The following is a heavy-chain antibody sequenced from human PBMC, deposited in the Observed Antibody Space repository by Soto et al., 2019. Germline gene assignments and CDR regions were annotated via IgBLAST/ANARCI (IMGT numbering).Heavy chain of an antibody. CDR2: IYYSGST. J-gene: IGHJ4*02. Sequence: SDTLSLTSTVSGSSISSYYWSWIRQPPGKGLEWIGYIYYSGSTNYNPSLKSRVTISVDTSKNQFSLKLSSVTVADTAVYYYARVSSSWGLVNYFDYWGQGTLVTVS. V-gene: IGHV4-59*07. D-gene: IGHD6-13*01. CDR1: GSSISSYY. CDR3: ARVSSSWGLVNYFDY.